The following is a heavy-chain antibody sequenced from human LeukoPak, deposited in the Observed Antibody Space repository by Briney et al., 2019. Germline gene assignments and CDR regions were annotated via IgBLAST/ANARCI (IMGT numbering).Heavy chain of an antibody. J-gene: IGHJ4*02. CDR1: GYSISSGYY. CDR3: ARDGRFPPEVLPRYFDY. Sequence: SETLSLTCTVSGYSISSGYYWGWIRQPPGKGLEWIGYIYYSGSTNYNPSLKSRVTISVDTSKNQFSLKLSSVTAADTALYYCARDGRFPPEVLPRYFDYWGQGTLVTVSS. D-gene: IGHD1-26*01. V-gene: IGHV4-38-2*02. CDR2: IYYSGST.